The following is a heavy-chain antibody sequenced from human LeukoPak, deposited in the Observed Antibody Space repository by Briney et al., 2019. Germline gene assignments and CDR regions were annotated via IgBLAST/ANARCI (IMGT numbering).Heavy chain of an antibody. CDR2: IYYSGST. Sequence: SETLSLTCAVYGGSFSDYYWSWIRQSPGKGLEWIGSIYYSGSTYYNPSLKSRVTISVDTSRNQFSLRLNSVTAADTAMYYCAKSGGYGLIDCWGQGTLVTASS. CDR3: AKSGGYGLIDC. V-gene: IGHV4-34*01. CDR1: GGSFSDYY. D-gene: IGHD1-26*01. J-gene: IGHJ4*02.